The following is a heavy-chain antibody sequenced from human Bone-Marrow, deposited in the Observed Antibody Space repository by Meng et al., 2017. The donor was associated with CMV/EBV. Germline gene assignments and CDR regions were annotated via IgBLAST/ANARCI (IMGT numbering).Heavy chain of an antibody. J-gene: IGHJ6*02. CDR3: ARSLRASLAAAGAVYHYYYGMDV. Sequence: GESLKISCAASGFTVSSNYMSWVRQAPGKGLEWVSYISSSGSTIYYADSVKGRFTISRDNVKNSLYLQMNSLRAEDTAVYYCARSLRASLAAAGAVYHYYYGMDVWGQGTTVTVSS. CDR2: ISSSGSTI. CDR1: GFTVSSNY. V-gene: IGHV3-11*04. D-gene: IGHD6-13*01.